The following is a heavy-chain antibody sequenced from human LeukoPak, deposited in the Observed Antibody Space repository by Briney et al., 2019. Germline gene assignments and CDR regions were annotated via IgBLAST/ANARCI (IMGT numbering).Heavy chain of an antibody. CDR2: IIPIFGTA. J-gene: IGHJ4*02. D-gene: IGHD3-3*01. V-gene: IGHV1-69*13. Sequence: SVKVSCKASGGTFSSYAISWVRQAPGQGLEWMGGIIPIFGTANYAQKFQGRVTITADESTSPAYMELSSLRSEDTAVYYCARARRITLFGVVNGGIDYWGQGTLVTVSS. CDR1: GGTFSSYA. CDR3: ARARRITLFGVVNGGIDY.